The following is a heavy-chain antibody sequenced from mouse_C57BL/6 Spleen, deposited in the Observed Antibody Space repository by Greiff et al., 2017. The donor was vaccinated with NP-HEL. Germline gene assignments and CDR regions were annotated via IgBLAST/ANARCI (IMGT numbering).Heavy chain of an antibody. CDR1: GFNIKDYY. CDR2: IDPEDGDT. CDR3: TKDYSGSSPAWFAY. Sequence: EVQLQQSGAELVRPGASVKLSCTASGFNIKDYYMHWVKQRPEQGLEWIGRIDPEDGDTEYAPKLQGKATMTADTSSNTAYLQLSSLTSEDTAVYYCTKDYSGSSPAWFAYWGQGTLVTVSA. V-gene: IGHV14-1*01. J-gene: IGHJ3*01. D-gene: IGHD1-1*01.